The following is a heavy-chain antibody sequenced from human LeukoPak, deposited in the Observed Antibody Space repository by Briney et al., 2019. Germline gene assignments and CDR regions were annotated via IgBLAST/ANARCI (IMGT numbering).Heavy chain of an antibody. CDR3: ARARIVMAGSFGL. D-gene: IGHD6-19*01. Sequence: PSQTLSLTCTVSGGSISSGGYYWSWIRQHPGKGLEWIGYIFYRRNTIYNPSLKSRVTISVDTSKNQFSLKLRSVTAADTAVYYCARARIVMAGSFGLWGQGTLVTVSS. V-gene: IGHV4-31*03. CDR2: IFYRRNT. CDR1: GGSISSGGYY. J-gene: IGHJ4*02.